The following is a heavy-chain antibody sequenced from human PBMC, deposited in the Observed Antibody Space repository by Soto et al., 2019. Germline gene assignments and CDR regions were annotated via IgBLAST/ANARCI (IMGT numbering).Heavy chain of an antibody. CDR1: GYTFTSYY. CDR3: ATPMSPRQPNVFDI. CDR2: INPSGGST. Sequence: GASVKVSCKASGYTFTSYYMHWVRQAPGQGLEWMGIINPSGGSTSYAQKFQGRVTMTRDTSTSTVYMELSSLRSEDTAVYYCATPMSPRQPNVFDICGQWIMITV. V-gene: IGHV1-46*01. J-gene: IGHJ3*02. D-gene: IGHD2-2*01.